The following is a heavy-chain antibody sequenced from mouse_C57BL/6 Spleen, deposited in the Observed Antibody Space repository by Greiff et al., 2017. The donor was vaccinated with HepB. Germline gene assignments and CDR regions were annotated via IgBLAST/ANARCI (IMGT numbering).Heavy chain of an antibody. D-gene: IGHD2-5*01. Sequence: QVQLQQSGAELVKPGASVKMSCKASGYTFTSYWITWVKQRPGQGLEWIGDIYPGSGSTNYNEKFKSKATLTVDTSSSTAYMQLSSLTSEDSAVYYCAREAAYYSNSHWYFDVWVTGTTVTVSS. J-gene: IGHJ1*03. CDR1: GYTFTSYW. V-gene: IGHV1-55*01. CDR3: AREAAYYSNSHWYFDV. CDR2: IYPGSGST.